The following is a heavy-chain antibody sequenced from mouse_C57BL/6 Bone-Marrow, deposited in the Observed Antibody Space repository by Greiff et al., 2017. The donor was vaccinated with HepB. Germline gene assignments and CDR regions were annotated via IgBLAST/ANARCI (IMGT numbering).Heavy chain of an antibody. CDR1: GYSFTGYF. CDR2: INPYNGDT. V-gene: IGHV1-20*01. J-gene: IGHJ4*01. CDR3: AREDGNYGMDY. D-gene: IGHD2-1*01. Sequence: VQLKESGPELVKPGDSVKISCKASGYSFTGYFMNWVMQSHGKSLEWIGRINPYNGDTFYNQKFKGKATLTVDKSSSTAHMELRSLTSEDSAVYYCAREDGNYGMDYWGQGTSVTVSS.